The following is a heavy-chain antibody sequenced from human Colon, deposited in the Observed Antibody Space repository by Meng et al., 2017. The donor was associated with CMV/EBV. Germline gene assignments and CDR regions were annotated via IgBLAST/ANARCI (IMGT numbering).Heavy chain of an antibody. CDR3: ARAGGSYRSATYPPPANWFDP. CDR1: GGSISSSSYY. D-gene: IGHD6-19*01. J-gene: IGHJ5*02. Sequence: SETLSLTCTVSGGSISSSSYYWAWVRQPPGKGLEWLGTIFFRGTTYYNPSLKSRLTISVDTSKNLFSLDLTSVTAADSAVYYCARAGGSYRSATYPPPANWFDPWGQGALVTVSS. CDR2: IFFRGTT. V-gene: IGHV4-39*07.